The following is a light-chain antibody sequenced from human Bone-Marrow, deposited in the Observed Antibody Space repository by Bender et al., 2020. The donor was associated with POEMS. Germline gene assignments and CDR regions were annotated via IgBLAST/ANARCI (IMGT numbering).Light chain of an antibody. CDR3: SSYGGPATFVL. CDR1: SYVGGYKV. V-gene: IGLV2-23*01. J-gene: IGLJ2*01. CDR2: EAN. Sequence: QSAPTQPASVSASPGQSITIPCTGSSYVGGYKVVYWYQQHPGKAPRLVIFEANMRPAGVSDRFSGYTSGDTASLTISGLEAEDEADYYCSSYGGPATFVLFGAGTRLTV.